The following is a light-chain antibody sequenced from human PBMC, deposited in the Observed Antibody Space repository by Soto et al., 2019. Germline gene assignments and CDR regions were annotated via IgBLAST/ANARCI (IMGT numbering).Light chain of an antibody. CDR3: QQYYTYPPT. CDR1: QRISSY. J-gene: IGKJ1*01. CDR2: AAS. V-gene: IGKV1-8*01. Sequence: ALRMTQSPSSFSASTGVRVSITCRASQRISSYLAWYQQKPGKAPNLLIYAASTLQSGVPSRFSGSGSGTDFTLTISRLQSEDFATYYCQQYYTYPPTFGPGTKVEIK.